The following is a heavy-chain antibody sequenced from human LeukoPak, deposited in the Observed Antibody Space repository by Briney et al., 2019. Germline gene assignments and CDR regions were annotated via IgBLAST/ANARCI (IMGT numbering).Heavy chain of an antibody. D-gene: IGHD3-9*01. CDR2: VSGSGDTT. CDR3: VRDSGYFDC. CDR1: GIFFSSYG. V-gene: IGHV3-23*01. Sequence: GGSLRLSCAASGIFFSSYGMSWVRQAPGKGLEWLSIVSGSGDTTYYAESVKGRFTISRDNAKNSLYLQMNSLRVEDTAVYYCVRDSGYFDCWGRGTLVTVSS. J-gene: IGHJ4*02.